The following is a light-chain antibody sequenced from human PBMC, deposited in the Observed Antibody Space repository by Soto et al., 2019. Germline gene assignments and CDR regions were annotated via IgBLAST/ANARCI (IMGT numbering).Light chain of an antibody. CDR1: SSDVGGYNY. V-gene: IGLV2-8*01. CDR2: EVT. CDR3: CSHAGSKNYYL. Sequence: QSALTQPASVSGSPGQSITISCTGTSSDVGGYNYVSWFQQHPGKAPKLLIYEVTKRPSGVPDRFSGSKSGNTASLTVSGLQADDEADYYCCSHAGSKNYYLFGPGTKVTVL. J-gene: IGLJ1*01.